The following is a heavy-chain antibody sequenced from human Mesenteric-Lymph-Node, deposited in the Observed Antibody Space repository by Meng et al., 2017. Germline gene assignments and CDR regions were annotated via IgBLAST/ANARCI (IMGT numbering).Heavy chain of an antibody. J-gene: IGHJ4*02. D-gene: IGHD3-22*01. V-gene: IGHV4-38-2*02. CDR3: AASDYYYDTIGHF. CDR2: IYDSGTT. CDR1: GSSINSGYY. Sequence: SETLSLTCNVSGSSINSGYYWGWVRQTPGKGLEWIGSIYDSGTTYYNPSLKSRVTMSVDTSKSQFSLELTSVTAADTAVYYCAASDYYYDTIGHFWGQGTQVTVSS.